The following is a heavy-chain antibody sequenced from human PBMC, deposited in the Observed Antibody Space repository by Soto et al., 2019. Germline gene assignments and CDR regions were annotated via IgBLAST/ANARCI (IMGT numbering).Heavy chain of an antibody. CDR1: GYTFTSHG. Sequence: QVLLVQSGAEVKKPGASVKVSCKASGYTFTSHGISWVRQAPGQGLEWMGWISAYNGDTNYAQKLQGRVTLTTDTSTSTASMEVRSRRSEDTAVYYCARMVRGSNIDYYHYMDVWGKGTTVTVSS. V-gene: IGHV1-18*01. D-gene: IGHD3-10*01. J-gene: IGHJ6*03. CDR3: ARMVRGSNIDYYHYMDV. CDR2: ISAYNGDT.